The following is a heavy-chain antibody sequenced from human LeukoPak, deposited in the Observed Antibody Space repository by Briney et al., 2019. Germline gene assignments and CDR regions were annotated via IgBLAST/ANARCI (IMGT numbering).Heavy chain of an antibody. CDR1: GRSFSGYY. CDR2: INHSGST. CDR3: ASSDSSWYYFDY. J-gene: IGHJ4*02. Sequence: PSETLSLTCAVYGRSFSGYYWSWIRQPPGKGLEWIGEINHSGSTNYNPSLKSRVTISVDTSKNQFSLKLSSVTAADTAVYYCASSDSSWYYFDYWGQGTLVTVSS. D-gene: IGHD6-13*01. V-gene: IGHV4-34*01.